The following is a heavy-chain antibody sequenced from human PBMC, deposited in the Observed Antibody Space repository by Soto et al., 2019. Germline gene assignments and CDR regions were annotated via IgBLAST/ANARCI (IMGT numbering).Heavy chain of an antibody. V-gene: IGHV1-69*13. Sequence: SVKVSCKASGGTFSSYAISWVRQAPGQGLEWMGGIIPIFGTANYAQKFQGRVTITADESTSTAYMELSSLRSEDTAVYYCARAKGWELSYYYYGMDVWGQGTTVTVSS. CDR2: IIPIFGTA. CDR3: ARAKGWELSYYYYGMDV. D-gene: IGHD1-26*01. J-gene: IGHJ6*02. CDR1: GGTFSSYA.